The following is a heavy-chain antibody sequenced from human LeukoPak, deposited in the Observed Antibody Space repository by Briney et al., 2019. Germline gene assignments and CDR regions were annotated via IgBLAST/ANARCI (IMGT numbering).Heavy chain of an antibody. CDR2: ISSSSSTI. J-gene: IGHJ5*02. D-gene: IGHD2-8*02. CDR3: ATHLLGLKPPS. V-gene: IGHV3-48*01. Sequence: GGSLRLSCAASGFTFSSYSMNWVRQAPGKGLEWVSYISSSSSTIYYADSVKGRFTISRDNAKNSLYLQMNSLKIEDTGVYYCATHLLGLKPPSWGQGTLVTVSS. CDR1: GFTFSSYS.